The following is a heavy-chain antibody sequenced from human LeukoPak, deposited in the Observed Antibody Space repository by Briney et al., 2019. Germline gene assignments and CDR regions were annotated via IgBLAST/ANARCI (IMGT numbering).Heavy chain of an antibody. CDR2: IRYDGSNK. J-gene: IGHJ6*03. V-gene: IGHV3-30*02. CDR1: GFTFSSYG. D-gene: IGHD6-13*01. CDR3: AKDRIAAADNYYYYYMDV. Sequence: GGSLRLSCAASGFTFSSYGMHWVRQAPGKGLEWVAFIRYDGSNKYYADSVKGRFTISRDNSKNTLYLQMNSLRAEDTAVYYCAKDRIAAADNYYYYYMDVWGKGTTVTVSS.